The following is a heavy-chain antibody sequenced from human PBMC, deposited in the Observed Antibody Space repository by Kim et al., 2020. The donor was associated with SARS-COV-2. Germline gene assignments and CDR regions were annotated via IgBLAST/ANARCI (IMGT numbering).Heavy chain of an antibody. J-gene: IGHJ4*02. CDR1: GGSISSSSYY. Sequence: SETLSLTCTVSGGSISSSSYYWGWIRQPPGKGLEWIGSIYYSGSTYYNPSLKSRVTISVDTSKNQFSLKLSSVTAADTAVYYCARWSTSFGGDYWGQGTLVTVSS. D-gene: IGHD2-2*01. CDR2: IYYSGST. CDR3: ARWSTSFGGDY. V-gene: IGHV4-39*01.